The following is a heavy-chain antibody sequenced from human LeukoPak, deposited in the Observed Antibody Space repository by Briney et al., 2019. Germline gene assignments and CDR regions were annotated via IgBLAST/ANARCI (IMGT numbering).Heavy chain of an antibody. V-gene: IGHV4-59*01. CDR3: ARDHSYYGSGYYYGMDV. CDR1: GGSISSYY. J-gene: IGHJ6*02. Sequence: SETLSLTCTVSGGSISSYYWSWIRQPPGKGLEWIGYIYYSGSTNYNPFLKSRVTISVDTSKNQFSLKLSSVTAADTAVYYCARDHSYYGSGYYYGMDVWGQGTTVTVSS. CDR2: IYYSGST. D-gene: IGHD3-10*01.